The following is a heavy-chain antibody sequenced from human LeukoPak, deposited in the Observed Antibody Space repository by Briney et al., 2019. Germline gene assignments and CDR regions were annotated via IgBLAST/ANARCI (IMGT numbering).Heavy chain of an antibody. D-gene: IGHD3-22*01. V-gene: IGHV3-9*01. CDR1: GFTFDDYA. Sequence: PGRSLRPSCAASGFTFDDYAMHWVRQAPGKGLGWVSGIIWNSGSIGYADSVKARFTISRDNAKISLYLQMNRLRAEDTALYYCSKDISTAYYYYDSSGYLDYWGQGTLVTVSS. CDR2: IIWNSGSI. J-gene: IGHJ4*02. CDR3: SKDISTAYYYYDSSGYLDY.